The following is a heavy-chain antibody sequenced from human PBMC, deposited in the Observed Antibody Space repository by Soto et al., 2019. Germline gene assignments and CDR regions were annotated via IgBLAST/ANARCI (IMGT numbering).Heavy chain of an antibody. J-gene: IGHJ4*02. CDR2: ISGSGKST. CDR1: GFTFSNYA. D-gene: IGHD2-2*01. CDR3: AKSDIVVVPAAVVDY. Sequence: GXSLRLSCAASGFTFSNYAISWVLQAPGKGLEWVSGISGSGKSTYYADSVKGRFTISRDNSKNTLFLQMNSLRVEDTAMYYCAKSDIVVVPAAVVDYWGQGTQVTVSS. V-gene: IGHV3-23*01.